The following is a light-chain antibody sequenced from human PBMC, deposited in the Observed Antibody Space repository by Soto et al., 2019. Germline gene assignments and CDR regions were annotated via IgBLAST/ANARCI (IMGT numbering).Light chain of an antibody. CDR1: SSDVGNYNL. CDR3: CSYAGSRTYV. V-gene: IGLV2-23*01. Sequence: QSVLTQPASVSGSPGQSITISCTGTSSDVGNYNLVSWYQQHPRKAPKLMIYGANKRPSGVSTRFSGSKSGNTASLTISGPQAEDEAEYYCCSYAGSRTYVFGTGTKVTVL. CDR2: GAN. J-gene: IGLJ1*01.